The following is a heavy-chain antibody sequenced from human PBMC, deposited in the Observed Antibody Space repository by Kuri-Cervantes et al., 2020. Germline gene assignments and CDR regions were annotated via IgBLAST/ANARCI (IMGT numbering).Heavy chain of an antibody. V-gene: IGHV3-23*01. D-gene: IGHD4-23*01. J-gene: IGHJ4*02. CDR2: ISGSGGST. Sequence: GGSLRLSCAASGFTFSNYAMSWVRQAPGKGLEWVSAISGSGGSTYYVDSVKGRFTISRDNSKNVLYLQMNGLRAEDTAVYYCAKSRTTVVTDKNFDYWGQGTLVTVSS. CDR3: AKSRTTVVTDKNFDY. CDR1: GFTFSNYA.